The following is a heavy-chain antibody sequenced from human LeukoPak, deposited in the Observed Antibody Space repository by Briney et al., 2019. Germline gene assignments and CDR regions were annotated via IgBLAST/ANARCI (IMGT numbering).Heavy chain of an antibody. CDR3: AKQTESLVRGVKRFNP. Sequence: GGSLRLSCAASRFTFSSYAMSWVRQAPGKGLEWVSAISGSGGSTYYADSVKGRFTISRDNSKNTLYLQMNSLRAEDTAVYYCAKQTESLVRGVKRFNPWGQGTLVTVSS. V-gene: IGHV3-23*01. D-gene: IGHD3-10*01. CDR2: ISGSGGST. CDR1: RFTFSSYA. J-gene: IGHJ5*02.